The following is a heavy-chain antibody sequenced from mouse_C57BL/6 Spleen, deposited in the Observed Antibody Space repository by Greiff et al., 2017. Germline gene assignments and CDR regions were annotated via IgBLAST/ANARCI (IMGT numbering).Heavy chain of an antibody. CDR2: IRLKSDNYAT. D-gene: IGHD4-1*01. V-gene: IGHV6-3*01. Sequence: EVQGVESGGGLVQPGGSMKLSCVASGFTFSNYWMNWVRQSPEKGLEWVAQIRLKSDNYATHYAESVKGRFTISRDDSQSSVYLQMNNLRAEDTGIYYCTDDELTGAHFDDWGQGTTLTVSS. J-gene: IGHJ2*01. CDR3: TDDELTGAHFDD. CDR1: GFTFSNYW.